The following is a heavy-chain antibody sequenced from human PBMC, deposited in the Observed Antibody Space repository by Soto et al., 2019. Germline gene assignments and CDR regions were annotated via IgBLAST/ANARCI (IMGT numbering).Heavy chain of an antibody. D-gene: IGHD3-3*01. J-gene: IGHJ4*02. V-gene: IGHV3-11*06. CDR3: ARDRRITIFNYFDY. CDR1: GFTFSDYY. Sequence: GGSLILSCSSSGFTFSDYYMSLILQAPGKGLEWVSYISSSSSYTNYADSVKGRFTISRDNAKNSLYLQMNSLRAEDTAVYYCARDRRITIFNYFDYWGQGTLVTVSS. CDR2: ISSSSSYT.